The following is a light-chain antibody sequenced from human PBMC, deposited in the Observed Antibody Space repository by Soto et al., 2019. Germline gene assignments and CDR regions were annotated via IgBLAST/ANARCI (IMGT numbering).Light chain of an antibody. V-gene: IGKV2-28*01. J-gene: IGKJ1*01. CDR2: LGS. Sequence: DIVMTQSPLSLPVTPGEPASISCRSSQSLLHSNGYNYLDWFLQKPGQSPQLLIYLGSNRASGVPDRFSGSGSGTDFTLKISRVEAVDVGVYYCMQALQTWTFGQGTKVEIK. CDR3: MQALQTWT. CDR1: QSLLHSNGYNY.